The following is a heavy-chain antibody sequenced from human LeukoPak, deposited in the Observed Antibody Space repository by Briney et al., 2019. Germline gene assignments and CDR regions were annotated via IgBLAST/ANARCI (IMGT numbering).Heavy chain of an antibody. D-gene: IGHD6-19*01. V-gene: IGHV3-23*01. CDR2: ISGSGGST. Sequence: GGSLRLSCAASGFTFSSYAMSWVRQAPGKGLEWVSAISGSGGSTYYADSVKGWFTISRDNSKNTLYLQMNGLRAEDTAVYYCAKPTSGIAVAGTMFEFDYWGQGTLVTVSS. J-gene: IGHJ4*02. CDR3: AKPTSGIAVAGTMFEFDY. CDR1: GFTFSSYA.